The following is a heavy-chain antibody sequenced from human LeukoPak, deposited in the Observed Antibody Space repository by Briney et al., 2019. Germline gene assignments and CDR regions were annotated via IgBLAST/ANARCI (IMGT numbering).Heavy chain of an antibody. CDR3: ARVSTPVATIDY. D-gene: IGHD5-12*01. CDR2: IIPILGIA. V-gene: IGHV1-69*04. J-gene: IGHJ4*02. CDR1: GGTFSSYA. Sequence: EASVKVSCKASGGTFSSYAISWVRQAPGQGLEWMGRIIPILGIANYAQKFQGRVTITADKSTSTAYMELSSLRSEDTAVYYCARVSTPVATIDYWGQGTLVTVSS.